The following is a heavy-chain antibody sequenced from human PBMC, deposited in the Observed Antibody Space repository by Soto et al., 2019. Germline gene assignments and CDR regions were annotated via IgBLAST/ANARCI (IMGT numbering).Heavy chain of an antibody. D-gene: IGHD6-19*01. CDR1: GFTFSTYA. J-gene: IGHJ4*02. CDR2: VSGSGDTT. CDR3: AKLRGVGGWCLAY. Sequence: EVQVLESGGGLVQPGGSLRLSCTASGFTFSTYAMSWVRQAPGKGLEWVSAVSGSGDTTYYAESVKGRFTISRDNSKNSLYLQMNSLSADDTAVYYCAKLRGVGGWCLAYWGQGTLVTVSS. V-gene: IGHV3-23*01.